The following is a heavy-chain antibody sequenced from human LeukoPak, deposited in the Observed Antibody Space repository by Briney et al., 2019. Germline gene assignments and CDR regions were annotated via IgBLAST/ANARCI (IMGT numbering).Heavy chain of an antibody. CDR3: VRDYSNFVQGD. Sequence: KPSETLSLTCTVSGGSISSSSYYWGWIRQSPGKGLEWIGSIYSGGETHYNPSLNSRVTIFLDTSKNRFSLNLISVTATDTAVYYCVRDYSNFVQGDWGQGTLVTVSS. D-gene: IGHD4-11*01. CDR1: GGSISSSSYY. CDR2: IYSGGET. J-gene: IGHJ4*02. V-gene: IGHV4-39*02.